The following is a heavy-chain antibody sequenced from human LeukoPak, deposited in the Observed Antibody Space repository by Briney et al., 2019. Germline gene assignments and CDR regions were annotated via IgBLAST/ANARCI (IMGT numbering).Heavy chain of an antibody. J-gene: IGHJ4*02. CDR2: IYYSGST. CDR1: GGSISSYY. V-gene: IGHV4-59*12. Sequence: SETLSLTCTVSGGSISSYYWSWIRQPPGKGLEWIGYIYYSGSTNYNPSLKSRVTISVDTSKNQFSLKLSSVTAADTAVYYCARGVDIVATIQYFDYWGQGTLVTVSS. D-gene: IGHD5-12*01. CDR3: ARGVDIVATIQYFDY.